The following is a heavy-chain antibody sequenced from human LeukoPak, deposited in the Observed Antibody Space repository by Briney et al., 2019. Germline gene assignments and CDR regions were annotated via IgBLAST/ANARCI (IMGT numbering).Heavy chain of an antibody. J-gene: IGHJ5*02. CDR2: MNPNSGNT. Sequence: ASVKVSCKASGYTFTSYDINWVRQATGQGLEWMGWMNPNSGNTGYARKFQGRVTMTRNTSISTAYMELSSLRSEDTAVYYCARGGSIAAAGYPWGQGTLVTVSS. CDR3: ARGGSIAAAGYP. V-gene: IGHV1-8*01. D-gene: IGHD6-13*01. CDR1: GYTFTSYD.